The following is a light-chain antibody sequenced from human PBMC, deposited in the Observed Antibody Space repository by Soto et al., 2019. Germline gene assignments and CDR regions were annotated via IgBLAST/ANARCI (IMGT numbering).Light chain of an antibody. CDR3: QQYNNWPRT. J-gene: IGKJ1*01. Sequence: EIVRTQSPASLSVSAGERVTLACRASQSVSSYLAWYQQKPGQPPRLLIYGASTRATGIPARFSGSGSGTEFTLTFGSLQSEDFAVYYCQQYNNWPRTFGQGTKVDIK. CDR1: QSVSSY. CDR2: GAS. V-gene: IGKV3-15*01.